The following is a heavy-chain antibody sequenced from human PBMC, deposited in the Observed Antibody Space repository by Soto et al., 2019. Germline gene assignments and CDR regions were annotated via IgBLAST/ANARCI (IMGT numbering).Heavy chain of an antibody. CDR3: AKKGYYDYNNYGPIDY. D-gene: IGHD3-22*01. CDR2: ISGSGTII. V-gene: IGHV3-23*01. Sequence: SGGSLRLSCAASGFTFNIYAMNWVRLAPGKGLEWVSTISGSGTIIYYTDSVKGRFTISRDNSRDTLYLQMNSLRAEDTAVYYCAKKGYYDYNNYGPIDYWGPGTLVTVSS. CDR1: GFTFNIYA. J-gene: IGHJ4*02.